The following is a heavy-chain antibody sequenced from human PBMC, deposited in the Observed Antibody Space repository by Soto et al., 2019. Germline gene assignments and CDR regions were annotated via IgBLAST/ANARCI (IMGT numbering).Heavy chain of an antibody. V-gene: IGHV4-39*01. CDR2: FSYRGDT. J-gene: IGHJ5*02. D-gene: IGHD5-12*01. CDR1: GGSITSAGFF. CDR3: ASRVATVASLNWFDP. Sequence: QAQIEESGPGLVKPAETLSLTCSVSGGSITSAGFFWGWFRQPPGRGLEWIGSFSYRGDTFYNPSLKSRATISVDTFKNQISLIVNSVTAADTAVYYCASRVATVASLNWFDPWGQGTLVSVSS.